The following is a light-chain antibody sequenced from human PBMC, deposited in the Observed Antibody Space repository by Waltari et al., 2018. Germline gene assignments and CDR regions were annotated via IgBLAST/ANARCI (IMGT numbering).Light chain of an antibody. J-gene: IGLJ1*01. CDR3: RSYTTIASYV. CDR2: EVN. CDR1: SSDVGAYEY. Sequence: QSALTQPASVSASPGQSITLSCTGTSSDVGAYEYISWYQQHPGTVPKLIIYEVNNPASVVCDRFSGSKFDNTASLTMSGLQPEDEADYYCRSYTTIASYVCGTGTKVTVL. V-gene: IGLV2-14*01.